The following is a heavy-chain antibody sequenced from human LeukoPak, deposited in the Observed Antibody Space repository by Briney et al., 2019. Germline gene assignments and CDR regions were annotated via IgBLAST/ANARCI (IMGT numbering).Heavy chain of an antibody. CDR2: INSDGSST. D-gene: IGHD6-13*01. V-gene: IGHV3-74*01. CDR3: ARAAAGTGAFDI. CDR1: GFTFSSNW. Sequence: PGGSLRLSCAASGFTFSSNWTHWVRQAPGKGLVWVSRINSDGSSTSYADSVKGRFTISRDNAKNTLYLQMNSLRAEDTAVYYCARAAAGTGAFDIWGQGTMVTVSS. J-gene: IGHJ3*02.